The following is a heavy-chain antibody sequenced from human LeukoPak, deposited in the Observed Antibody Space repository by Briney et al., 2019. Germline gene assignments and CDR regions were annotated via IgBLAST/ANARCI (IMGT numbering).Heavy chain of an antibody. CDR3: ARHGHHGDHDY. CDR2: VYHSGSA. Sequence: PSETLSLTCNVSGDSISSGDYYWSWIRQHPGKGLEWIAYVYHSGSAYYNPSLKSRVTISVDTSKNQFSLKLTSVTAADTAVYYCARHGHHGDHDYWGQGTLVTVSS. CDR1: GDSISSGDYY. D-gene: IGHD2-21*02. V-gene: IGHV4-30-4*01. J-gene: IGHJ4*02.